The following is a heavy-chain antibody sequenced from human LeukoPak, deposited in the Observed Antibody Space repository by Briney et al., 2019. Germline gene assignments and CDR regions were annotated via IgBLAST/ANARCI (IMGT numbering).Heavy chain of an antibody. Sequence: PGGSLRLSCAASGFTFSSYGMHWVRQAPGKGLEWVAVISYDGSNKYYADSVKGRFTISRDNSKNTLYLQMNSLGAEDTAVYYCAREGYNWNSDSYGMDVWGQGTTVTVSS. D-gene: IGHD1-7*01. J-gene: IGHJ6*02. CDR1: GFTFSSYG. CDR2: ISYDGSNK. CDR3: AREGYNWNSDSYGMDV. V-gene: IGHV3-30*03.